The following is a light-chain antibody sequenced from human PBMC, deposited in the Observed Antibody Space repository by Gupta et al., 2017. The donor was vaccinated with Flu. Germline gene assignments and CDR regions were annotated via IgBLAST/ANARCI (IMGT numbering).Light chain of an antibody. CDR1: QSISSY. Sequence: DIQMTQSPSSLSASVGDRVTITCRASQSISSYLNWYQQKPGKAPKLLIYAASSLQSGVPSRFSGSGSGTDFTLTISSRQPEDFATYYCQQSYSTPWPFGQGTKVEIK. J-gene: IGKJ1*01. CDR3: QQSYSTPWP. V-gene: IGKV1-39*01. CDR2: AAS.